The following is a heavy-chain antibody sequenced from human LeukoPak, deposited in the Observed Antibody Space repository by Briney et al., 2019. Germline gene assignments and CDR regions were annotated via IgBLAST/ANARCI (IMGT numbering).Heavy chain of an antibody. CDR1: GGSISSSSYY. V-gene: IGHV4-61*05. Sequence: SETLSLTCTVSGGSISSSSYYWGWIRQPPGKGLEWIGYISYSGSTNYNPSLKSRVTISVDTSKNQFSLKLTSVTAADTAVYYCATWLWGRFDYWGQGTLVTVSS. J-gene: IGHJ4*02. CDR2: ISYSGST. D-gene: IGHD3-16*01. CDR3: ATWLWGRFDY.